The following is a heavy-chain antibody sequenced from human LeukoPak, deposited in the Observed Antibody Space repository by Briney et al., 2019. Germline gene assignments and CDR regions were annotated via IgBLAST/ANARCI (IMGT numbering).Heavy chain of an antibody. Sequence: PGGSLRLSCAASGFTFDDYAMHWVRQAPEKGLEWVSGISWKSGNIGYADSVKGRFTISRDNAKNSLYLQMNSLRAEDTALYYCAKDVSSSWYRGCRFDPWGQGTLVTVSS. J-gene: IGHJ5*02. D-gene: IGHD6-13*01. CDR1: GFTFDDYA. CDR2: ISWKSGNI. CDR3: AKDVSSSWYRGCRFDP. V-gene: IGHV3-9*01.